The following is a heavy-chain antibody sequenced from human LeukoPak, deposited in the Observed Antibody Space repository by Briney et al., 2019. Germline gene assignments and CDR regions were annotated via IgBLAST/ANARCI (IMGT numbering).Heavy chain of an antibody. CDR1: GFTFSSYG. V-gene: IGHV3-21*01. CDR3: ARVLQPLIVGALDY. Sequence: GGSLRLSCAASGFTFSSYGMHWVRQAPGKGLEWVSSISSSSSYIYYAGSVKGRFTISRDNAKNSLYLQMNSLRAEDTAVYYCARVLQPLIVGALDYWGQGTLVTVSS. D-gene: IGHD1-26*01. CDR2: ISSSSSYI. J-gene: IGHJ4*02.